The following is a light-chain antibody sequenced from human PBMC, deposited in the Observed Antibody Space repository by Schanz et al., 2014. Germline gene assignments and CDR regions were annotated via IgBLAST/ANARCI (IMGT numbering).Light chain of an antibody. CDR3: CSYSHTRTFVL. J-gene: IGLJ2*01. CDR1: ATDIGGTYL. V-gene: IGLV2-23*02. CDR2: GDN. Sequence: QSALTQPASVSASPGQSITISCTGTATDIGGTYLVSWYQQNPDEAPKLLILGDNHRPSGVSNRFSGSKSANTASLTISGLQAEDEATYYCCSYSHTRTFVLFGGGTKLTVL.